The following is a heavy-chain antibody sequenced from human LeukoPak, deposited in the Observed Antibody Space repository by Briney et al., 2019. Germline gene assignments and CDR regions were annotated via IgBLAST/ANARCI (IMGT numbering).Heavy chain of an antibody. D-gene: IGHD1-26*01. Sequence: SVKVSCKASGGTFSSYPISWVRQAPGQGLEWMGGIIPSFGTANYAQTFQGRVTITADESTSTFYMDLSSLRSEDTAVYYCAKGTSGSYFDCWGQGTLVTVSS. CDR1: GGTFSSYP. CDR2: IIPSFGTA. CDR3: AKGTSGSYFDC. J-gene: IGHJ4*02. V-gene: IGHV1-69*01.